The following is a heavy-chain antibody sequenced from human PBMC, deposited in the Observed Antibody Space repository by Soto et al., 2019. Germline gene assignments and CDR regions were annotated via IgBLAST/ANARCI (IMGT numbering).Heavy chain of an antibody. CDR3: TRGRENYSYFDY. D-gene: IGHD1-26*01. Sequence: PGGSLRLSCAASGFTFSSYAMSWVRQTPGKGLEWVSTLSGSGGTTYYADSVKGQFTISRDNSKSTLYLQMNSLRAEDTAVYYCTRGRENYSYFDYWGQGIVVTVSS. CDR2: LSGSGGTT. CDR1: GFTFSSYA. J-gene: IGHJ4*02. V-gene: IGHV3-23*01.